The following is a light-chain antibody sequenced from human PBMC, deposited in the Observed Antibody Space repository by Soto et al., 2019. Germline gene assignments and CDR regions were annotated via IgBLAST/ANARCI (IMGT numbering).Light chain of an antibody. CDR2: DAS. Sequence: EIVLTQSPATLSLSPGERATLSCRASQSIGLAIAWYQHKPGQAPRLLIFDASQRATGHPARFRGSGSGTGFTPSISSLEPEDFAVYYCKQRNDRPPWTFGQGTKVESK. CDR3: KQRNDRPPWT. J-gene: IGKJ1*01. CDR1: QSIGLA. V-gene: IGKV3-11*01.